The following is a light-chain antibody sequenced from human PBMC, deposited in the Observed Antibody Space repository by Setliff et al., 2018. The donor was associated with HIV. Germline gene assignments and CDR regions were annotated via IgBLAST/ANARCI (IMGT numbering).Light chain of an antibody. CDR3: SSYAGSNNYV. Sequence: QSALTQPPSASGSPGQSVTISCTGTTGDVGAYNFVSWYQQHPGKAPKLMIYEVTKRPSGVPDRFSGSKSANTASLTVSGLQAEDEADYYCSSYAGSNNYVVGTGTKVTVL. J-gene: IGLJ1*01. CDR2: EVT. V-gene: IGLV2-8*01. CDR1: TGDVGAYNF.